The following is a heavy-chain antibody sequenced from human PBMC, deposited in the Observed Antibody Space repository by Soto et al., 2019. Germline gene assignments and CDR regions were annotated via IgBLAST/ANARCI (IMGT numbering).Heavy chain of an antibody. J-gene: IGHJ3*02. CDR2: ISYDGSNK. CDR1: GFTFSSYA. D-gene: IGHD3-22*01. Sequence: TGGSLRLSCAASGFTFSSYAMHWVRQAPGKGLEWVAVISYDGSNKYYADSVKGRFTISRDNSKNTLYPQMNSLRAEDTALFYFASLYDSSGYYYPYDAFDIWGQGKMVTVSS. CDR3: ASLYDSSGYYYPYDAFDI. V-gene: IGHV3-30-3*01.